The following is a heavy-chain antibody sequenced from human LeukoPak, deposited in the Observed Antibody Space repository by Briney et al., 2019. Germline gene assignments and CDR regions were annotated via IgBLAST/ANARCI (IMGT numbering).Heavy chain of an antibody. CDR3: ARDGLYDSSGYYMDS. Sequence: KPSETLSLTCTVSGGAISSYYWSWIRQPPGKGLEWTGYIYYSGGTKYNPSLMSRVTISVDRAQNQFSLSLKSVTAADTAVYYCARDGLYDSSGYYMDSWGQGTLVIVSS. J-gene: IGHJ4*02. D-gene: IGHD3-22*01. CDR1: GGAISSYY. CDR2: IYYSGGT. V-gene: IGHV4-59*01.